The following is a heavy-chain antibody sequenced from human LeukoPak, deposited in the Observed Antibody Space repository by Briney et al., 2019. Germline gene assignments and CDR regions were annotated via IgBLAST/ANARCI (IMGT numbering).Heavy chain of an antibody. D-gene: IGHD3-10*01. CDR2: IYYSGST. CDR3: ARVSLSPFGELSKGGFDP. CDR1: GGSISSGGYY. V-gene: IGHV4-31*03. J-gene: IGHJ5*02. Sequence: PSETLSLTCTVSGGSISSGGYYWSWIRQHPGKGLEWIGYIYYSGSTYYNPSLKSRVTISVDTSKNQFSLKLSSVTAADTAVYYCARVSLSPFGELSKGGFDPWGQGTLVTVSS.